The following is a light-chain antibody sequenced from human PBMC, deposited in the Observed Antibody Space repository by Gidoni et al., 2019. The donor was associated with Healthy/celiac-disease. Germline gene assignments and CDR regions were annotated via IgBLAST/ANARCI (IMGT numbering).Light chain of an antibody. Sequence: QLVLTQSPPASASPGASVKLTCTLSSGHSSYAIAWHQQQPEKGPRYLMKLNSDGSHSKGNGIPDRFSGSSSGAERYLTISSLQSEDEADYYCQTWGTGIQVFGGGTKLTVL. J-gene: IGLJ3*02. V-gene: IGLV4-69*01. CDR3: QTWGTGIQV. CDR1: SGHSSYA. CDR2: LNSDGSH.